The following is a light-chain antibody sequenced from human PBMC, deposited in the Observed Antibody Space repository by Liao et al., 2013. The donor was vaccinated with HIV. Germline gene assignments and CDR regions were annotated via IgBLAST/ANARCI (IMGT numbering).Light chain of an antibody. CDR3: HVWDTSALV. V-gene: IGLV3-1*01. CDR2: QNT. J-gene: IGLJ2*01. CDR1: TLGDKS. Sequence: SYELTQPPSVSVSPGQTASITCSGHTLGDKSVSWYQQRPGQSPVLVIYQNTKRPSGIPERFSGADFGNTATLTIRETQALDEAVYFCHVWDTSALVFGGGTMLTVL.